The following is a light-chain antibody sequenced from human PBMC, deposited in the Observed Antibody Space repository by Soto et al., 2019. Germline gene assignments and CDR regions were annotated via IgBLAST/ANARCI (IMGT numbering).Light chain of an antibody. J-gene: IGKJ3*01. CDR2: GAS. V-gene: IGKV3-15*01. Sequence: ELMMTQSPGTLSVSPGAAATLSCTASQSVNLNLAWYQQKPGQPPRLLLYGASTRATGIPVRFRGSASGTDFTPTISSLQSEYSAVYYCHQYNSWPRGSFGPGTKVEIK. CDR3: HQYNSWPRGS. CDR1: QSVNLN.